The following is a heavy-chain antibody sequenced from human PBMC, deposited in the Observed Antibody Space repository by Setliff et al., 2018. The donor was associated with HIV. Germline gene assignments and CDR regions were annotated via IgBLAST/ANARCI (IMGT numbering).Heavy chain of an antibody. Sequence: GGSLRLSCEASGFTFSDYDFHWVRQAAGKGLEWVSAIGTGGDTYYADSVKGRFTISRDNSKNTLYLQMNSLRAEDTAVYYCARDWAMVRGVTTYYFDYWGQGTLVTVSS. CDR1: GFTFSDYD. CDR2: IGTGGDT. D-gene: IGHD3-10*01. V-gene: IGHV3-13*01. CDR3: ARDWAMVRGVTTYYFDY. J-gene: IGHJ4*02.